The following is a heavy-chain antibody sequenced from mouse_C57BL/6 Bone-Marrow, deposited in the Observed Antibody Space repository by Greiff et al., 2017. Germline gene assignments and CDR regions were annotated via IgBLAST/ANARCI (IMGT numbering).Heavy chain of an antibody. CDR3: ARGGDYSPFYAMDY. Sequence: EVKLQESGPGLVKPSQSLSLTCSVTGYSITSGYYWNWIRQFPGNKLEWMGYISYDGSNNYNPSLKNRISITRDTSKNQFFLKLNSVTTEDTATYYCARGGDYSPFYAMDYWGQGTSVTVSS. CDR1: GYSITSGYY. J-gene: IGHJ4*01. V-gene: IGHV3-6*01. CDR2: ISYDGSN. D-gene: IGHD2-12*01.